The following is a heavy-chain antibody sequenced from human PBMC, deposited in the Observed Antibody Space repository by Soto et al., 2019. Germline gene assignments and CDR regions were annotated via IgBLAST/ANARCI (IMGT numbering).Heavy chain of an antibody. CDR1: GYTFTSYG. J-gene: IGHJ4*02. D-gene: IGHD3-3*01. CDR2: ISAYNGNT. Sequence: ASVKVSCKASGYTFTSYGISWVRQAPGQGLEWMGWISAYNGNTNYAQKLQGRVTMTTDTSTSTAYMELRSLRSDDTAVYYCARVDYDFWSGYYSNFDYWGQGTLVTVS. CDR3: ARVDYDFWSGYYSNFDY. V-gene: IGHV1-18*01.